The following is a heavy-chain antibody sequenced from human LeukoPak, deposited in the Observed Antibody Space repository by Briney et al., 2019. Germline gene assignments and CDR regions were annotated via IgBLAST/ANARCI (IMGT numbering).Heavy chain of an antibody. CDR1: GYTFTGYY. Sequence: ASVKVSCKASGYTFTGYYMHWVRQAPGQGLEWMGWINPNSGGTNYAQKFQGRVTMTRDTSISTVYMEVSRLRSDDTAVYYCARANRRTGVTNYFDYWGQGTLVTVSS. D-gene: IGHD7-27*01. CDR2: INPNSGGT. V-gene: IGHV1-2*02. J-gene: IGHJ4*02. CDR3: ARANRRTGVTNYFDY.